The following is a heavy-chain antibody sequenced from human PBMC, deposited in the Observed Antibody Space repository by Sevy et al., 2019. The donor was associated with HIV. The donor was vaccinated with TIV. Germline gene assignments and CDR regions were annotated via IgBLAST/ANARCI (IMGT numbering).Heavy chain of an antibody. CDR2: FAPQYGET. V-gene: IGHV1-24*01. D-gene: IGHD2-15*01. CDR1: GYTLTKLS. J-gene: IGHJ5*02. CDR3: TTVGLRYYSGSSSYQGDWFDP. Sequence: ASMKVSCKVSGYTLTKLSIHWVRQAPGKGLEWMGEFAPQYGETIYAQRLQGRLTMTEDTSPDTAFMELSSLTSEDTAIYYCTTVGLRYYSGSSSYQGDWFDPWGQGTLVTVSS.